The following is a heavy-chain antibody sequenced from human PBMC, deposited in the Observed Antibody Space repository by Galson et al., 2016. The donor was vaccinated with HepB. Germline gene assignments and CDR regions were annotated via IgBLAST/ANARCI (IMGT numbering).Heavy chain of an antibody. CDR1: GFSLNTRGMC. V-gene: IGHV2-70*01. D-gene: IGHD4-17*01. CDR2: IDWEDDK. CDR3: ARTQTSVTTSYYFDN. J-gene: IGHJ4*02. Sequence: PALVKPTQTVTLTCTFSGFSLNTRGMCVSWIRQPPGKALEWLALIDWEDDKYYSTSLKTRLTISKDTSKNQVVRTVANMDPVDTATYYCARTQTSVTTSYYFDNWGQGTLVTVSS.